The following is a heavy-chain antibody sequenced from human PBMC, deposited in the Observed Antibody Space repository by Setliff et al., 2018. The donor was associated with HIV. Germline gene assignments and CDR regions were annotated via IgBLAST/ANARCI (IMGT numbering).Heavy chain of an antibody. Sequence: LSLTCAVSGGSISSSNWWSWVRQPPGKGLEWIGEIYHSGSTNYNPSLKSRVTISVDKSKNQFSLKLSSVTAADTAVYYCARGVAVAATHDAFDIWGQGTMVTVSS. CDR3: ARGVAVAATHDAFDI. V-gene: IGHV4-4*02. CDR1: GGSISSSNW. CDR2: IYHSGST. J-gene: IGHJ3*02. D-gene: IGHD6-19*01.